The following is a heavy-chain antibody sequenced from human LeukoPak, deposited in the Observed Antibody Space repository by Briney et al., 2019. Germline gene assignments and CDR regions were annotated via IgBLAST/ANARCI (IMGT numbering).Heavy chain of an antibody. CDR1: GYTLTELS. CDR2: FDPEDGET. Sequence: ASVKVSCKVSGYTLTELSMHWVRQAPGKGLEWMGRFDPEDGETIYAQKFQGRVTMAEDTSTNTAYMELSSLRSEDTAVYYCATQQLVRFVLRFQHWGQGTLVTVSS. CDR3: ATQQLVRFVLRFQH. D-gene: IGHD6-13*01. J-gene: IGHJ1*01. V-gene: IGHV1-24*01.